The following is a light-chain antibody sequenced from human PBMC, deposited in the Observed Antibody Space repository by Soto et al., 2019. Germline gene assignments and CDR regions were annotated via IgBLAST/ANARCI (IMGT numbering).Light chain of an antibody. CDR2: DTT. V-gene: IGLV7-46*01. Sequence: VVTQEPSLTVSPGGTVTLTCGSSTGAVTSGHLPYWFQRKPGQAPTTLIYDTTNRQSWTPARFSGSLLGGKAALTLSGAQPEDEADYYCLLSHGRARVFGGGTQLTVL. J-gene: IGLJ2*01. CDR3: LLSHGRARV. CDR1: TGAVTSGHL.